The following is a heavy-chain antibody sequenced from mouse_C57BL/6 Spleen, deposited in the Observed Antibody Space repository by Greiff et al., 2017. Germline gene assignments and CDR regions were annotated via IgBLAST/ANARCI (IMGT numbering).Heavy chain of an antibody. V-gene: IGHV1-64*01. CDR1: GYTFTSYW. D-gene: IGHD1-1*01. CDR2: IHPNSGST. J-gene: IGHJ2*01. Sequence: VQLQQPGAELVKPGASVKLSCKASGYTFTSYWMHWVKQRPGQGLEWIGMIHPNSGSTNYNEKFKSKATLTVDKSSSTAYMQLSSLTSEDSAVYYCARSPYYYYFDYWGQGTTLTVSS. CDR3: ARSPYYYYFDY.